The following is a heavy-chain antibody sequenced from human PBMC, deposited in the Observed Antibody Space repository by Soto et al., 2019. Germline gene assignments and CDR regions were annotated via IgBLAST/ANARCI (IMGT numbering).Heavy chain of an antibody. D-gene: IGHD4-17*01. CDR1: GFTFSSYA. CDR2: ISYDGSNK. CDR3: ARERGYDYGVNSFAFDI. Sequence: PGGSLRLSCAASGFTFSSYAMHWVRQAPGKGLEWVAVISYDGSNKYYADSVKGRFTISRDNSKNTLYLQMNSLRAEDTAVYYCARERGYDYGVNSFAFDIWGQGTMVTVSS. J-gene: IGHJ3*02. V-gene: IGHV3-30-3*01.